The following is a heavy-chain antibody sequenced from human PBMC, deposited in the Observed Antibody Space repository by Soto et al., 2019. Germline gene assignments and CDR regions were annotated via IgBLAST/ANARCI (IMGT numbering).Heavy chain of an antibody. J-gene: IGHJ4*02. Sequence: QVQLQESGPGLVKPSQTLSLTCTVSGGSISSGGYYWSWIRQHPGKGLEWIGYIYYSGSTYYNPXXKRRVTLSVDXXKXQXSLKLSSVTAADTAVYYCARLYYDFWSGYIPAYFDYWGQGTLVTVSS. CDR2: IYYSGST. CDR3: ARLYYDFWSGYIPAYFDY. V-gene: IGHV4-31*03. D-gene: IGHD3-3*01. CDR1: GGSISSGGYY.